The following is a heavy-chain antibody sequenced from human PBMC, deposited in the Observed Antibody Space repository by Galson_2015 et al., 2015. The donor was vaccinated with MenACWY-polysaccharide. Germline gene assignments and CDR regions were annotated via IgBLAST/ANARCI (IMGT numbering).Heavy chain of an antibody. CDR3: AKDGRFGDFFYYYMDV. Sequence: SLRLSCAASGFTFSSYGMHWVRLAPGKGLEWVAVISYDGSTKYYADSVKGRFTISRDNSKNTLFMQMNSLRAEDTAVYYCAKDGRFGDFFYYYMDVWGKGTAVTVSS. V-gene: IGHV3-30*18. CDR1: GFTFSSYG. D-gene: IGHD3-10*01. CDR2: ISYDGSTK. J-gene: IGHJ6*03.